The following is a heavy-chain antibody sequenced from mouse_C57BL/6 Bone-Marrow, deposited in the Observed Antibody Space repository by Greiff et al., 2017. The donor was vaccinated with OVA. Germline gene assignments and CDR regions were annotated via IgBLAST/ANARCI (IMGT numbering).Heavy chain of an antibody. CDR2: IYPRSGNT. CDR3: AMTPSYYYDYPYYFDY. CDR1: GYTFTSYG. J-gene: IGHJ2*01. V-gene: IGHV1-81*01. Sequence: QVQLQQSGAELARPGASVKLSCKASGYTFTSYGISWVKQRTGQGLEWIGEIYPRSGNTYYNEKFKGKATLTADKSSSTAYMQLSSLTSEDSAVYYCAMTPSYYYDYPYYFDYWGQGTTLTVSS. D-gene: IGHD2-4*01.